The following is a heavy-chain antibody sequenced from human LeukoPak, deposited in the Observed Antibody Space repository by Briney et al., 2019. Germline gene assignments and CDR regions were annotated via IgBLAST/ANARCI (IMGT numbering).Heavy chain of an antibody. CDR3: ARDNPPALYSSGWYGNQGDY. J-gene: IGHJ4*02. V-gene: IGHV1-69*05. Sequence: SVKVSCKASGGTFSSYAISWVRQAPGQGLEWMGRIIPIFGTANYAQKFQGRVTITTDESTSTAYMEPSSLKSEDTAVYYCARDNPPALYSSGWYGNQGDYWGQGTLVTVSS. D-gene: IGHD6-19*01. CDR2: IIPIFGTA. CDR1: GGTFSSYA.